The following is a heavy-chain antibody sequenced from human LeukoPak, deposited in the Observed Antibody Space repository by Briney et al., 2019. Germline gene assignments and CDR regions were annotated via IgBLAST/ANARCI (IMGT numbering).Heavy chain of an antibody. CDR1: GFIFSSYS. D-gene: IGHD6-13*01. CDR2: ISSGGTKI. CDR3: ARDFLAAGDY. V-gene: IGHV3-21*01. Sequence: GGSLRLSCEACGFIFSSYSINWVRQAPGKGLEWVSSISSGGTKIYYADSVKGRFTISRDDVKKSVYLQMNSLRVEDTAVYYCARDFLAAGDYWGQGTQVTVSS. J-gene: IGHJ4*02.